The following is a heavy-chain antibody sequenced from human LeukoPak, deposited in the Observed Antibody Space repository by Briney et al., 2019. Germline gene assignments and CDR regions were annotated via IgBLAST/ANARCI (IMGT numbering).Heavy chain of an antibody. V-gene: IGHV6-1*01. CDR1: GDSVSSNSAA. CDR3: ARSYHSLYFDL. D-gene: IGHD4-11*01. CDR2: TYYRSKWHF. J-gene: IGHJ4*02. Sequence: SQTLSLTCAISGDSVSSNSAAWNWLRQSPSRGLEWLGRTYYRSKWHFDYALSVRSRITINPDTSMNQLSLQLNSVTPEDTAVYYCARSYHSLYFDLWDQGSLVTVSS.